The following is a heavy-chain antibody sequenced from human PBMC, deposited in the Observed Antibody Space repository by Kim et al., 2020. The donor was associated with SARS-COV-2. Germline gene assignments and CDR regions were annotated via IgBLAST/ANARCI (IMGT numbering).Heavy chain of an antibody. CDR1: GFTFNRHA. CDR2: ISSSGRTK. CDR3: ARGLYVASTSEFDS. V-gene: IGHV3-23*01. J-gene: IGHJ4*02. Sequence: GGSLRLSCTASGFTFNRHAMTWVRQSPGKALEWIASISSSGRTKSYVDSVKGRFTISRDTSQNTLWLQMTSLRVEDSARYHCARGLYVASTSEFDSWGQGTLVSVSS. D-gene: IGHD3-16*01.